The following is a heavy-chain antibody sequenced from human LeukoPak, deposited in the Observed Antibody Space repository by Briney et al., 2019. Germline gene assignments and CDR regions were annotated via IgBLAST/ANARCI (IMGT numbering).Heavy chain of an antibody. CDR1: GFTFSSYG. CDR3: AAVPESYYTVYYFNY. Sequence: GGSLRLSCAASGFTFSSYGMHWVRQAPGKGLEWVAFIRYDGSNKYYADSVKGRFTISRDNSKNTLYLQMNSLRAEDTAVYYCAAVPESYYTVYYFNYWGQGTLVTVSS. V-gene: IGHV3-30*02. D-gene: IGHD3-10*01. J-gene: IGHJ4*02. CDR2: IRYDGSNK.